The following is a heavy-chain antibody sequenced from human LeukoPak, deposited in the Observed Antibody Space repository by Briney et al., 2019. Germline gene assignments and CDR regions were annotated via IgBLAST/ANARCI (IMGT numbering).Heavy chain of an antibody. Sequence: SETLSLTCTVSGGSIRSHYWSWIRQPPGKGLEWIGYIYYSGSTNYNPSLKSRVTISVDTSKNQFSLKLSSVTAADTAVYYCARLLKVQEVNCFDPWGQGSLVTVSS. D-gene: IGHD3-10*01. CDR2: IYYSGST. J-gene: IGHJ5*02. V-gene: IGHV4-59*11. CDR3: ARLLKVQEVNCFDP. CDR1: GGSIRSHY.